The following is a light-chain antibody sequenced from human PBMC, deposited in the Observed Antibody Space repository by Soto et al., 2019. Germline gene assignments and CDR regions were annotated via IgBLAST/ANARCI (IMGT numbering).Light chain of an antibody. CDR3: QQRSIWPPLT. CDR2: DSS. V-gene: IGKV3-11*02. J-gene: IGKJ4*01. CDR1: QSVGRY. Sequence: EMVLTQSPATLSLSPGDRATLSCRASQSVGRYLAWYQQRPGQAPRLLIYDSSNRVTGIPARFSGNGSGRDFTLTISSLEPEDFAVYYCQQRSIWPPLTFGGGTKVDIK.